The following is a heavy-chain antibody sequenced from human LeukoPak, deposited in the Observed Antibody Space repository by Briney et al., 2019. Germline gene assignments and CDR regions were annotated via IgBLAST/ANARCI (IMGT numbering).Heavy chain of an antibody. V-gene: IGHV4-59*02. CDR3: ARGYSSSWYEDWFDP. CDR1: GGSVSGYY. CDR2: IYYSGST. J-gene: IGHJ5*02. Sequence: SETLSLTCVVSGGSVSGYYWGWIRQPPGRGLEWIGYIYYSGSTNYNPSLKSRVTISVDTSKNQFSLKLSSVTAADTAVYYCARGYSSSWYEDWFDPWGQGTLVTVSS. D-gene: IGHD6-13*01.